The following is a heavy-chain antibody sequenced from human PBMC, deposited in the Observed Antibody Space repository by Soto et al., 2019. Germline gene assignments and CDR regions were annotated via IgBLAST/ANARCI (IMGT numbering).Heavy chain of an antibody. J-gene: IGHJ5*02. CDR1: GYTFTSYG. CDR3: ARVRAPIIVVVVAAMWFDP. CDR2: ISAYNGNT. D-gene: IGHD2-15*01. V-gene: IGHV1-18*01. Sequence: VASVKVSCKASGYTFTSYGISWVRQAPGQGLEWMGWISAYNGNTNYAQKLQGRVTMTTDTSTSTAYMELRSLRSDDTAVYYCARVRAPIIVVVVAAMWFDPWGQGTLVTVSS.